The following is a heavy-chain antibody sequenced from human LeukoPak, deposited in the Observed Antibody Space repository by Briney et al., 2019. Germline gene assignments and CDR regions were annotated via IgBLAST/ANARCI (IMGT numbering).Heavy chain of an antibody. D-gene: IGHD3-10*01. CDR3: ASMVRGVIIKNEDY. J-gene: IGHJ4*02. Sequence: SGGSLRLSCAASGFTFSSYSMNWVRQAPGKGLEWVSYISSSSSTIYYADSVKGRFTISRDNSKNTLYMEMNSLRADDTALYYCASMVRGVIIKNEDYWGQGTLVTVSS. V-gene: IGHV3-48*01. CDR1: GFTFSSYS. CDR2: ISSSSSTI.